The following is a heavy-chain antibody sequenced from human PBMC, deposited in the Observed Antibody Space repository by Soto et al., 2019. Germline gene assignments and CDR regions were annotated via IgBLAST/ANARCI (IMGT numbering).Heavy chain of an antibody. J-gene: IGHJ6*03. Sequence: HLGGSLRLSCAASGFTFSSYAMSWVRQAPGKGLEWVSAISGSGGSTYYADSVKGRFTISRDNSKNTLYLQMNSLRAEDTAVYYCAKGRYDFWSGYLNFYYYMDVWGKGTTVTVSS. V-gene: IGHV3-23*01. CDR3: AKGRYDFWSGYLNFYYYMDV. D-gene: IGHD3-3*01. CDR1: GFTFSSYA. CDR2: ISGSGGST.